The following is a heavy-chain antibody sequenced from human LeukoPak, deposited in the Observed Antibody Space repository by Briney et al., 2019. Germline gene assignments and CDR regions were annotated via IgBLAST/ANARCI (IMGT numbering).Heavy chain of an antibody. V-gene: IGHV1-69*06. CDR1: GGTFSSYA. Sequence: SVKVSCKASGGTFSSYAISWGRRAPGQGLEWMGRIIPIFGTANYAQKFQGRVTITADKSTSTAYMELSSLRSEDTAVYYCASGSPSTYYYDSSGPWGQGTLVTVSS. D-gene: IGHD3-22*01. J-gene: IGHJ4*02. CDR3: ASGSPSTYYYDSSGP. CDR2: IIPIFGTA.